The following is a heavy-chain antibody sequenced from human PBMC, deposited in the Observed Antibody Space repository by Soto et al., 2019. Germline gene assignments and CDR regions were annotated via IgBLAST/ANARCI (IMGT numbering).Heavy chain of an antibody. V-gene: IGHV1-3*01. J-gene: IGHJ5*02. Sequence: ASVKVSCKASGYTFTSYSMHWVRQAPGQRLEWMGWINAGNGNTKYSQKFQGRVTITRDTSASTAYMELSSLRSEDTAVYYCARARITIFGVVIKNWFDPWGQGTLVTVS. CDR1: GYTFTSYS. CDR3: ARARITIFGVVIKNWFDP. CDR2: INAGNGNT. D-gene: IGHD3-3*01.